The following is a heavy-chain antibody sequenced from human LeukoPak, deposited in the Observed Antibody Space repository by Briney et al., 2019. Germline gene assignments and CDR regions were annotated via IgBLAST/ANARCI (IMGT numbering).Heavy chain of an antibody. D-gene: IGHD2-15*01. CDR3: ASQGIVVVGGFDY. CDR2: IIPILGIA. J-gene: IGHJ4*02. CDR1: GGTFSSYA. Sequence: SVKVSCKASGGTFSSYAISWVRQAPGQGLEWMGRIIPILGIANYAQKFQGRVTITADKSTSTAYMELSSLRSEDTAVYYCASQGIVVVGGFDYWGQGTLVTVSS. V-gene: IGHV1-69*04.